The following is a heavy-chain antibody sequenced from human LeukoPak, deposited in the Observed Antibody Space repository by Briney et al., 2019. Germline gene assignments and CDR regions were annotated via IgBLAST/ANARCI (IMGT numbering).Heavy chain of an antibody. CDR3: ARAPGYCSSTSCYAPRAFDY. D-gene: IGHD2-2*01. Sequence: PSETLSLTCTVSGGSISSYYWSWIRQPPGKGLEWIGYIYYSGSTNYNPSLKSRVTISVDTSKNQFSLKLSFVTAADTAVYYCARAPGYCSSTSCYAPRAFDYWGQGTLVTVSS. CDR2: IYYSGST. CDR1: GGSISSYY. J-gene: IGHJ4*02. V-gene: IGHV4-59*12.